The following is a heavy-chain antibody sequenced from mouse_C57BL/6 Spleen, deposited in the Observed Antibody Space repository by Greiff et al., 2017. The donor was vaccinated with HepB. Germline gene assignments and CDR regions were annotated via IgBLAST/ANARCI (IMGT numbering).Heavy chain of an antibody. CDR2: IYPGNGST. D-gene: IGHD2-1*01. CDR3: ARAGYGNHWYFDV. J-gene: IGHJ1*03. CDR1: GYTFTSYW. Sequence: QVQLQQPGAELVKPGASVKMSCKASGYTFTSYWITWVKQRPGQGLEWIGDIYPGNGSTNYNEKFKSKATLTVDTSSSTGYMQLSSLTSEDSAVYNCARAGYGNHWYFDVWGTGTTVTVSS. V-gene: IGHV1-55*01.